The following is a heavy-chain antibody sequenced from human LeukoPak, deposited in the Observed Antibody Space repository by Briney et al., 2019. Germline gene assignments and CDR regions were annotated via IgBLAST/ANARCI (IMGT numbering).Heavy chain of an antibody. CDR2: INWNGGST. CDR1: GFTFSIYG. J-gene: IGHJ6*03. Sequence: GRSLRLSCAASGFTFSIYGMHWVRQAPGNGLEWVSGINWNGGSTVYADSVKGRFTISRDNAKNSLYLQMNSLRAEDTALYHCARGVGASWYFYMVVWGKGTTVTISS. D-gene: IGHD1-26*01. V-gene: IGHV3-20*01. CDR3: ARGVGASWYFYMVV.